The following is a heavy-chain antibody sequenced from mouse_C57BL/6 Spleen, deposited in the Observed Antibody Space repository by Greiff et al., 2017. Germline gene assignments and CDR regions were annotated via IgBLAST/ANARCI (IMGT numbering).Heavy chain of an antibody. CDR1: GFTFSSYT. D-gene: IGHD1-1*01. V-gene: IGHV5-9*01. Sequence: EVKVEESGGGLVKPGGSLKLSCAASGFTFSSYTMSWVRQTPEKRLEWVATISGGGGNTYYPDSVKGRFTISRDNAKNTLYLQMSSLRSEDTALYYCARPDYYGSSYVFAYWGQGTLVTVSA. CDR2: ISGGGGNT. CDR3: ARPDYYGSSYVFAY. J-gene: IGHJ3*01.